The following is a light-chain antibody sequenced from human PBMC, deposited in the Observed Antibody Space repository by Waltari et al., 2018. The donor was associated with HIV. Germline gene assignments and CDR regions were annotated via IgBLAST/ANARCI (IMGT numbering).Light chain of an antibody. CDR1: KLGDKF. V-gene: IGLV3-1*01. Sequence: SYELTQPPSVSVSPGQTASITCSGDKLGDKFVSWYQQKPGQSPVLVIFQDTKRPSGIPARFSGSNSGNTATLTISGTQAINEADYYCQVWDSSIWVFGGGTKLTVL. J-gene: IGLJ3*02. CDR2: QDT. CDR3: QVWDSSIWV.